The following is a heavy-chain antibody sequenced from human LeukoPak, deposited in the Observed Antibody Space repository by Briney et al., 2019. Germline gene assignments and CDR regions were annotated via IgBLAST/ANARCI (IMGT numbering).Heavy chain of an antibody. V-gene: IGHV4-39*01. CDR2: IYYSGST. CDR1: GGSISSSTYY. CDR3: ARTGKRGLDY. J-gene: IGHJ4*02. D-gene: IGHD1-14*01. Sequence: PSETLSLTCTVFGGSISSSTYYWDWIRQPPGKGLEWIGTIYYSGSTYCNPSLKSRVTISVDTSKNQFSLKLSSVTAADTAVYYCARTGKRGLDYWGQGTLVTVSS.